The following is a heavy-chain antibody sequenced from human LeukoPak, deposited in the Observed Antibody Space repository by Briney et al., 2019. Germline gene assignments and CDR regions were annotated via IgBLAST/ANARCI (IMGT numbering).Heavy chain of an antibody. V-gene: IGHV4-59*01. Sequence: SETLSLTCSVSGGSISSYYWSWIRQPPGKGLEWIGYIHYSGSTNYNPSLKRRVAMSVDTSKNQFSLKLSSVTAADTAVYYCARGLSYCSSTSCSRNFDYWGQGTLVTVSS. D-gene: IGHD2-2*01. CDR2: IHYSGST. J-gene: IGHJ4*02. CDR3: ARGLSYCSSTSCSRNFDY. CDR1: GGSISSYY.